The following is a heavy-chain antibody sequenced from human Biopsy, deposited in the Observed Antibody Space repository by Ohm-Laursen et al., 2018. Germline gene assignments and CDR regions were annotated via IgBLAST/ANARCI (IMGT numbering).Heavy chain of an antibody. CDR3: ASRGLVMASDYYFDD. V-gene: IGHV4-59*08. J-gene: IGHJ4*02. D-gene: IGHD3/OR15-3a*01. Sequence: SDTLSLTCSVSGVYISDYYWSWIRQPPGRGLEWAGSIYYSGSTNYNPSLKSRVTISADTSKSQLSLHLTSVTAADTAVYYCASRGLVMASDYYFDDWGQGTLVTVSS. CDR1: GVYISDYY. CDR2: IYYSGST.